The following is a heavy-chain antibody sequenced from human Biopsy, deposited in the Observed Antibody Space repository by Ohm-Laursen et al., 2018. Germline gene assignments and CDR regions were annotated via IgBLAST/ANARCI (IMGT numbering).Heavy chain of an antibody. J-gene: IGHJ4*02. V-gene: IGHV4-61*08. CDR1: GGSVRSPDHR. Sequence: ETLSLTCTVSGGSVRSPDHRWNWVRRAPGKGLEWIGNIYYSWTTLYNPSLSGRVTMDLDRSTNQFSLKLKSVTSADTAVYFCARAYFYGMGTSNYFLDSWGQGALVTVSS. CDR2: IYYSWTT. CDR3: ARAYFYGMGTSNYFLDS. D-gene: IGHD3-10*01.